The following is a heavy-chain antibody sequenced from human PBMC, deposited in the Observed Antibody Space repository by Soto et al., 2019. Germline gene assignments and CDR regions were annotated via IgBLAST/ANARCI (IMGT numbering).Heavy chain of an antibody. CDR1: GGSVSSGSYY. Sequence: SETLSLTCTVSGGSVSSGSYYWSWIRQPPGKGLEWIGYIYHSGSTYYNPSLKSRVTISIDTSKNQFSPQLNSVTPEDTAVYYCARAYCSGGSCWAWSNWFDPWGQGTLVTVSS. J-gene: IGHJ5*02. CDR2: IYHSGST. CDR3: ARAYCSGGSCWAWSNWFDP. D-gene: IGHD2-15*01. V-gene: IGHV4-61*01.